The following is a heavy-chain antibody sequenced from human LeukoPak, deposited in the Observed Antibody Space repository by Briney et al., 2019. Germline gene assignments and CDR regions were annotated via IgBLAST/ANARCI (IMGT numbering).Heavy chain of an antibody. Sequence: ASVKVSCKASGYTFTSYGISWVRQAPGQGLEWMGWISAYNGNTNYAQKLQGRVTMTTDTSTSTAYMELRSLRSDDTAVYYCARGRGVHDSHTYDYFDYWGQGSLVTVSS. V-gene: IGHV1-18*01. CDR2: ISAYNGNT. J-gene: IGHJ4*02. CDR3: ARGRGVHDSHTYDYFDY. D-gene: IGHD3-22*01. CDR1: GYTFTSYG.